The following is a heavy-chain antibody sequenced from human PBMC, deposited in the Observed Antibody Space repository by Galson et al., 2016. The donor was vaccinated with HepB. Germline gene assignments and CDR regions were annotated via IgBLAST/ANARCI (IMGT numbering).Heavy chain of an antibody. CDR1: GFTFSSFG. V-gene: IGHV3-30*18. D-gene: IGHD4-23*01. CDR2: TSYDGGHK. CDR3: AKAVDGGGDLDY. J-gene: IGHJ4*02. Sequence: SLRLSCAASGFTFSSFGMHWVRQPPGKGLEWVAVTSYDGGHKYYGDSVRGRFTISRDNSKNTLYLQMSSLRPEDTALYYCAKAVDGGGDLDYWGQGTLVTVPS.